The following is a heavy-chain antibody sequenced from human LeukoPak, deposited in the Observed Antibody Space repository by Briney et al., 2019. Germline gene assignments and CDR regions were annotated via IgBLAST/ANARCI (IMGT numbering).Heavy chain of an antibody. CDR2: IIPILGIA. J-gene: IGHJ4*02. CDR3: ARDPTYSTRIAAAGPPFDY. D-gene: IGHD6-13*01. V-gene: IGHV1-69*04. Sequence: GASVKVSCKASGYTFTSYAVTWVRQAPGQGLEWMGRIIPILGIANYAQKFQGRVTITADKSTSTAYMELSSLRSEDTAVYYCARDPTYSTRIAAAGPPFDYWGQGTLVTVSS. CDR1: GYTFTSYA.